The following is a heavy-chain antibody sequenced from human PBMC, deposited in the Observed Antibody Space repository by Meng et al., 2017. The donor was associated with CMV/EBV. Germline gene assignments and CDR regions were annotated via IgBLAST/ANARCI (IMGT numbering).Heavy chain of an antibody. CDR3: AKGELAYCGGDCYLDY. CDR1: GFTFSSYA. D-gene: IGHD2-21*01. V-gene: IGHV3-23*01. J-gene: IGHJ4*02. CDR2: ISGSGGST. Sequence: GESLKISCAASGFTFSSYAMSWVRQAPGKGLEWVSAISGSGGSTYYADSVKGRFTISRDNSKNTLYLQMNSLRAEDTAVYYCAKGELAYCGGDCYLDYWGQRTLVTVSS.